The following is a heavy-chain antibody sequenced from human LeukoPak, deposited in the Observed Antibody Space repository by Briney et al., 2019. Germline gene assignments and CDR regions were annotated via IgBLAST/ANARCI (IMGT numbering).Heavy chain of an antibody. Sequence: SQTLSLTCTVSGGSISSGDYYWSWIRQPPATGLEWIGYIYYSGSTYYNPSLKSRVSISVDTSKNQFSLKLSSVTAADTAVYYCARERSGYDYDYWGQGTLATVSS. D-gene: IGHD5-12*01. CDR2: IYYSGST. CDR3: ARERSGYDYDY. J-gene: IGHJ4*02. V-gene: IGHV4-30-4*08. CDR1: GGSISSGDYY.